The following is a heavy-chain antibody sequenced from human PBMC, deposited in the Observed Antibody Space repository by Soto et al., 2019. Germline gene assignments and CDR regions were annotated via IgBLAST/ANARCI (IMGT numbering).Heavy chain of an antibody. J-gene: IGHJ4*02. CDR3: VREPATANPEGVDF. CDR1: GYTFSDYY. V-gene: IGHV1-2*02. D-gene: IGHD1-1*01. CDR2: INPNRGGT. Sequence: ASVKVSCKASGYTFSDYYIHCERQAPGQGLEWMGWINPNRGGTKKAPKFKGGVTMNRDTASTTGYMELSRVRSGDTAGYYCVREPATANPEGVDFWGRGTLVTVSS.